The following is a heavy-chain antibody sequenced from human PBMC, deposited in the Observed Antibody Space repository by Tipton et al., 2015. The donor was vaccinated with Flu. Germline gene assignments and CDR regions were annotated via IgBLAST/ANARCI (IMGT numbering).Heavy chain of an antibody. J-gene: IGHJ3*02. D-gene: IGHD2-2*01. V-gene: IGHV1-18*01. Sequence: QLVQSGAEVKKPGASVKVSCEASGYTFTSYGISWVRQAPGQGLEWMGWISAYNGNTNYAQKLQGRVTMTTDTSTSTAYMELRSLRSDDTAVYYGARNPRYCSSTSCYRGGAFDIWGQGTMVTVSS. CDR2: ISAYNGNT. CDR3: ARNPRYCSSTSCYRGGAFDI. CDR1: GYTFTSYG.